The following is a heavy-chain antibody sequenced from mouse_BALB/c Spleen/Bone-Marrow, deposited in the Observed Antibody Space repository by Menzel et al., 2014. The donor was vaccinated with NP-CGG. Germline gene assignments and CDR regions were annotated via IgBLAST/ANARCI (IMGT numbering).Heavy chain of an antibody. CDR1: GYAFTDYL. V-gene: IGHV1-54*01. CDR2: INPGSGST. J-gene: IGHJ2*01. Sequence: VKLVESGAELVRPGTSVKVSCKASGYAFTDYLMEWLKPRPGQGLEWIGVINPGSGSTNYNEKFKDKATLTADKSSSTAYMQLSSLTSDDSAVYFCARYDGYFDYWGQGTILTVSS. D-gene: IGHD2-3*01. CDR3: ARYDGYFDY.